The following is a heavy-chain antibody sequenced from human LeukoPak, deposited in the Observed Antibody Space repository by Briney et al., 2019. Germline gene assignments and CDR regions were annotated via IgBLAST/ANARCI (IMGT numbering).Heavy chain of an antibody. D-gene: IGHD4-23*01. V-gene: IGHV4-59*01. CDR3: ARGGLRWDEGYFDY. Sequence: PSETLSLTCTVSGGSISSYYWSWIRQPPGKGLEWIGYIYYSGSTNYNPSLKSRVTISVDTSKNQFSLKLSSVTAADTAVYYCARGGLRWDEGYFDYWGQGTLVTVSS. CDR2: IYYSGST. CDR1: GGSISSYY. J-gene: IGHJ4*02.